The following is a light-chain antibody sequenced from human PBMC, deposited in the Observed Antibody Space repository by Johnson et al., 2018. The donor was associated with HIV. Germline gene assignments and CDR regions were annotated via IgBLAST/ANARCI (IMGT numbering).Light chain of an antibody. CDR1: SSTVGNNF. V-gene: IGLV1-51*02. CDR3: GTWDSSLSAGV. J-gene: IGLJ1*01. CDR2: KDN. Sequence: QSVLTQPPSVSAAPGQKVTISCSGSSSTVGNNFVSWYQVLPGTAPKLLIYKDNERPSGIPDRFSASKSGTSATLGITGLQTGDEADYYCGTWDSSLSAGVFGTGTKVTVL.